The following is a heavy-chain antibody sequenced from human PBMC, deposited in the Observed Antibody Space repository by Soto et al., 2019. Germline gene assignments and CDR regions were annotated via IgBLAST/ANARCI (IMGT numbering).Heavy chain of an antibody. D-gene: IGHD5-18*01. CDR1: GGTFSSYA. J-gene: IGHJ6*02. CDR3: ARVRRGYSYGSDYGMDV. Sequence: QVQLVQSGAEVKKPGSSVKVSCKASGGTFSSYAISWVRQAPGQGLEWMGGIIPIFGTANYAQKFQGRVTSTADESTSTAYMELSSLRSEDTAVYYCARVRRGYSYGSDYGMDVWGQGTTVTVSS. CDR2: IIPIFGTA. V-gene: IGHV1-69*12.